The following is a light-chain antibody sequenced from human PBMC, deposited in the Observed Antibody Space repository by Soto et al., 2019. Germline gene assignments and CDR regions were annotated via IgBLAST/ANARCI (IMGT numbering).Light chain of an antibody. CDR1: QSVSSY. J-gene: IGKJ2*01. CDR2: DAS. Sequence: EIVLTQSPATLSLCPGERAILSCRASQSVSSYLAWYQQKPGQAPRLLIYDASNRATGIPARFSGSGSGTDFTLTISSLEPEDFAVYYCQQRSNWPPKYTFGQGTKLEIK. V-gene: IGKV3-11*01. CDR3: QQRSNWPPKYT.